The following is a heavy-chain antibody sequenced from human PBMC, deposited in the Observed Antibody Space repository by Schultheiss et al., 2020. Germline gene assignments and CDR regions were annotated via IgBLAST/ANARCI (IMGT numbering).Heavy chain of an antibody. J-gene: IGHJ6*02. CDR3: AGLAAAGPFYYYYGMDV. CDR2: IYYSGST. CDR1: GGSFSGYY. D-gene: IGHD6-13*01. V-gene: IGHV4-59*01. Sequence: SETLSLTCAVYGGSFSGYYWSWIRQPPGKGLEWIGYIYYSGSTNYNPSLKSRVTISVDTSKNQFSLKLSSVTAADTAVYYCAGLAAAGPFYYYYGMDVWGQGTTVNVYS.